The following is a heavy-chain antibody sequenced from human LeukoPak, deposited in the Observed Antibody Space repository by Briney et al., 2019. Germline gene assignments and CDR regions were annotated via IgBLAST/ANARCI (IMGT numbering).Heavy chain of an antibody. CDR3: AKRIAVTGTTDY. V-gene: IGHV3-30*18. CDR1: GFTFSGYG. J-gene: IGHJ4*02. Sequence: GGSLRLSCAASGFTFSGYGMHWVRQAPGKGLEWVAVISNDGSDKYYADSVKGRFTISRDNSKNTQYLQMNSLRAEDTAVYYCAKRIAVTGTTDYWGQGTLVTVSS. CDR2: ISNDGSDK. D-gene: IGHD1-20*01.